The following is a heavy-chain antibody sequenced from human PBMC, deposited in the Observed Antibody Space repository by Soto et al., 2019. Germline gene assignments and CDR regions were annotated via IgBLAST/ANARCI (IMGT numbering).Heavy chain of an antibody. V-gene: IGHV1-2*02. CDR3: ARDRTPLLWFGEFSDYGMDV. D-gene: IGHD3-10*01. CDR1: GYTVTGYY. CDR2: INPNSGGT. J-gene: IGHJ6*02. Sequence: ASVKVSCKASGYTVTGYYMHWVRQAPGQGLEWMGWINPNSGGTNYAQKFQGRVTMTRDTSISTAYMELSRLRSDDTAVYYCARDRTPLLWFGEFSDYGMDVWGQGPTVPVSS.